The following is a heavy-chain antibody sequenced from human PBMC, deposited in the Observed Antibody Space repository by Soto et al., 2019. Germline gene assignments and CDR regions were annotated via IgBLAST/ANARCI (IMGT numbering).Heavy chain of an antibody. Sequence: SETLSLTCAVSGASISGSYYYWAWLRQSPGKGPEWIGSVFCTGFTSYNPSLESRVSVSVDTSKSQFSLKLSAVTAADTAVYYCATSQKGYNWNYFDHWGQGALVTVSS. J-gene: IGHJ4*02. CDR1: GASISGSYYY. V-gene: IGHV4-39*01. CDR2: VFCTGFT. CDR3: ATSQKGYNWNYFDH. D-gene: IGHD1-20*01.